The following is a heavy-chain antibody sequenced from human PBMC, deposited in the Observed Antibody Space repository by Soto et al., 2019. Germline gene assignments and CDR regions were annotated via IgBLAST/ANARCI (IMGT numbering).Heavy chain of an antibody. J-gene: IGHJ4*02. CDR2: IRSKTNSYAT. D-gene: IGHD6-19*01. CDR1: GFTFGGSA. V-gene: IGHV3-73*01. CDR3: TRQTDAVQWLVVPTDYNFDY. Sequence: GGSLRLSCAASGFTFGGSAMHWVRQASGKGLEWVGHIRSKTNSYATAYAESVKGRFTISRDDSMNTAYLQMDSLKTEDTAVYFCTRQTDAVQWLVVPTDYNFDYWGQGTLVTVSS.